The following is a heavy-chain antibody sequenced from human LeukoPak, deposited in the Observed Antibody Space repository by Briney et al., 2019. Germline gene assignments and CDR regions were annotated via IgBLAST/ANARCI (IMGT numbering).Heavy chain of an antibody. Sequence: SETLSLTCTVSGGSISSYYWSWNRQPPGKGLEWIGYIYYSGSTNYNPSLKSRVTISVDTSKNQSSLKLSSVTAADTAVYYCARHGLVGATAWFDPWGQGTLVTVSS. V-gene: IGHV4-59*08. D-gene: IGHD1-26*01. J-gene: IGHJ5*02. CDR3: ARHGLVGATAWFDP. CDR2: IYYSGST. CDR1: GGSISSYY.